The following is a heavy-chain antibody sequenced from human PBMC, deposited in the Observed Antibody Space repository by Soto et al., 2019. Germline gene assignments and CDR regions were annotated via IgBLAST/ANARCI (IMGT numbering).Heavy chain of an antibody. V-gene: IGHV4-30-4*01. CDR3: ARDSVRSAPAFDY. CDR2: VFYTGSAY. CDR1: GGSISSGDYY. J-gene: IGHJ4*02. D-gene: IGHD3-16*01. Sequence: SETLSLTCTVSGGSISSGDYYWSWIRQPPGKGLEWIGYVFYTGSAYYYNPSLKSRVTISVDTSKNQFSLKLSSVTAADTAVYYWARDSVRSAPAFDYGGQEPLVTFS.